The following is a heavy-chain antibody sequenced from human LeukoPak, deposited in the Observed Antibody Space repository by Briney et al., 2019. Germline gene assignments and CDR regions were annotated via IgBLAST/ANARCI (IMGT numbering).Heavy chain of an antibody. CDR3: ARDSPLWQAFDY. CDR2: ISAYNGNT. J-gene: IGHJ4*02. Sequence: ASVKVSCKASGYTFTSYGISWARQAPGQGLEWMGWISAYNGNTNYAQKLQGRVTMTTDTSTSTAYMELRSLRSDDTAVYYCARDSPLWQAFDYWGQGTLVTVSS. CDR1: GYTFTSYG. D-gene: IGHD2-21*01. V-gene: IGHV1-18*01.